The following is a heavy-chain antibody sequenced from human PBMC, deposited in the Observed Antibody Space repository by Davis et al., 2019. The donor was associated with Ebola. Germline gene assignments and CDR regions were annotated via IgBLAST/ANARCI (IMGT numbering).Heavy chain of an antibody. Sequence: SETLSLTCTVSGGSVSRYHWNWIRQSPAKGLEWIGYIYKSEFTNYNPSLKSRVTMSLDTSKNQFSLKLSSVSAADTAVYYCARDWTHGGAFDIWGQGTMVTVSS. CDR2: IYKSEFT. J-gene: IGHJ3*02. V-gene: IGHV4-59*02. CDR3: ARDWTHGGAFDI. D-gene: IGHD3/OR15-3a*01. CDR1: GGSVSRYH.